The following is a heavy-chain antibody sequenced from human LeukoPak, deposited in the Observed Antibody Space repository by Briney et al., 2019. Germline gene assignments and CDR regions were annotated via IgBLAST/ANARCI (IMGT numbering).Heavy chain of an antibody. CDR1: GFTFSSYE. CDR2: ISSSSSYI. J-gene: IGHJ6*03. Sequence: GGSLRLSCGASGFTFSSYEMNWVRQAPGKGLEWVSSISSSSSYIYYADSVKGRFTISRDNAKNSLYLQMNSLRAEDTAVYYCARDRGNQRGYYYYYMDVWGKGTTVTVSS. D-gene: IGHD1-14*01. V-gene: IGHV3-21*01. CDR3: ARDRGNQRGYYYYYMDV.